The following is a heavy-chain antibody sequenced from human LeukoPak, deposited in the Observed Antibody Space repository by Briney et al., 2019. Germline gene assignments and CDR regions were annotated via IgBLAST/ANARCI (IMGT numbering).Heavy chain of an antibody. D-gene: IGHD3-9*01. CDR2: IRTTAEGAKYA. Sequence: GGSLRLSCATSGFSFTDYPMNWVRQAQGKGLEWISNIRTTAEGAKYAYYADSVKGRVTISRDDGKNTLYLHMNSLRDDDTAVYYGAEGKRYAFDYWGQGILVTVSS. J-gene: IGHJ4*02. CDR3: AEGKRYAFDY. CDR1: GFSFTDYP. V-gene: IGHV3-48*02.